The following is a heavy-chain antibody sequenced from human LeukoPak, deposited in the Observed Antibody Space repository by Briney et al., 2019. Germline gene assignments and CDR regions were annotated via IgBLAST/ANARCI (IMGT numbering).Heavy chain of an antibody. Sequence: GGSLRLSCAASGFTFSSYGMHWVRQAPGKGLEWVAVIWYDGSNKYYADSVKGRFTISRDNSKNTLYLQMNSLRAEDTAVYYCARDSTFYYYGSGSYYNAPVFDYWGQGTLVTVSS. CDR2: IWYDGSNK. V-gene: IGHV3-33*01. CDR1: GFTFSSYG. J-gene: IGHJ4*02. CDR3: ARDSTFYYYGSGSYYNAPVFDY. D-gene: IGHD3-10*01.